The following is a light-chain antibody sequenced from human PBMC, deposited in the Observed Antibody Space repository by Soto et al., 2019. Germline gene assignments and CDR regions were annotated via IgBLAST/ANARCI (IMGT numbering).Light chain of an antibody. CDR3: SSYTSSSTGV. CDR1: SSDVGGYNY. V-gene: IGLV2-14*01. Sequence: QSALTQPASVSGYPGQSITISCTGTSSDVGGYNYVSWYQQHPGKAPKLMSYDVSNRPSGVSNRFSGSKSGNTASLTISGLQAEDEADYYCSSYTSSSTGVFGTGTKLTVL. CDR2: DVS. J-gene: IGLJ1*01.